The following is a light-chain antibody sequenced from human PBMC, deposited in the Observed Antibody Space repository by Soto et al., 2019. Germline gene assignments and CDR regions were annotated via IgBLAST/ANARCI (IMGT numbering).Light chain of an antibody. CDR1: QSVSSN. V-gene: IGKV3-15*01. J-gene: IGKJ1*01. CDR2: GAS. CDR3: QQYNNWPPWT. Sequence: EIVMTQSPATLSVSPGERATLSCRASQSVSSNLAWYQQKPGQAPRLLIYGASTRATGIPARFSGSGSGTEVTLSSSSLQSEEFAGEYCQQYNNWPPWTFGQGTKVEIK.